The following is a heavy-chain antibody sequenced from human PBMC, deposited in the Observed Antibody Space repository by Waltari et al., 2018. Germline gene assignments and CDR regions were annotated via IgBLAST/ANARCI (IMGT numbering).Heavy chain of an antibody. CDR1: GFTFANFA. J-gene: IGHJ4*02. D-gene: IGHD3-3*01. V-gene: IGHV3-23*01. Sequence: EVHLLESGGALIQPGGSLRLSCTASGFTFANFAMTWVRQAPGKGLEWVSAIGGSGINSYYADSVRGRFIISRDNSKSTLYLQMNNLRAEDTAIYYCAKCGAFRIFGVPSDSWGQGTLVAVSS. CDR2: IGGSGINS. CDR3: AKCGAFRIFGVPSDS.